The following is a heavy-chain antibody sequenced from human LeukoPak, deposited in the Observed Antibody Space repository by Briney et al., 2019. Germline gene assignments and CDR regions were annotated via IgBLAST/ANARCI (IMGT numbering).Heavy chain of an antibody. CDR3: AKDAVTSAMGATRFDS. J-gene: IGHJ4*02. CDR2: ISSGGTNT. CDR1: GFTFSSYG. V-gene: IGHV3-23*01. D-gene: IGHD1-26*01. Sequence: GGSLRLSCAGSGFTFSSYGMSWVRQAPGKGLEWVSAISSGGTNTYYADAVKGRFTVSRDNSKDTLYLQVSSLRAEDTAVYYCAKDAVTSAMGATRFDSWGQGTLLTVSS.